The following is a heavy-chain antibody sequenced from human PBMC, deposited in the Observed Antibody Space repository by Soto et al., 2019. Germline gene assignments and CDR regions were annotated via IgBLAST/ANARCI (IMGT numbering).Heavy chain of an antibody. CDR3: AAAASYYDFWSGYYDLDY. J-gene: IGHJ4*02. CDR2: IVVGSGNT. V-gene: IGHV1-58*02. D-gene: IGHD3-3*01. CDR1: GFTFTSSA. Sequence: GASVKVSCKASGFTFTSSAMQWVRQARGQRLEWIGWIVVGSGNTNYAQKFQERVTITRDMSTSTAYMELSSLRSEDTAVYYCAAAASYYDFWSGYYDLDYWGQGTLVTVSS.